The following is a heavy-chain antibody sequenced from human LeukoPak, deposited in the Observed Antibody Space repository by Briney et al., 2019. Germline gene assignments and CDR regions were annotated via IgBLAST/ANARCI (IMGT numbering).Heavy chain of an antibody. D-gene: IGHD4-17*01. J-gene: IGHJ3*02. Sequence: NPSETLSLTCAVYGGSFSGYYWSWIRQPPGKGLEWIGEINHSGSTNYNPSLKSRVTISVDTSKNQFSLKLSSVTAADTAVYYCARGLEVDYGDYIDAFDIWGQGIMVTVSS. CDR2: INHSGST. CDR1: GGSFSGYY. V-gene: IGHV4-34*01. CDR3: ARGLEVDYGDYIDAFDI.